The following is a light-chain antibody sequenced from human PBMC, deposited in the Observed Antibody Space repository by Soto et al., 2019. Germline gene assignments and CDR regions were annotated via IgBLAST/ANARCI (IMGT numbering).Light chain of an antibody. CDR3: QQAASFPIT. J-gene: IGKJ5*01. CDR1: QGIKNW. Sequence: IRMTQSPSSFSASTGDRVTITCRASQGIKNWLAWYQQKPGKAPNLLIYTGSSLQSGVPSRFSGSGSGTYFTLTINSLQPEDFATYYCQQAASFPITFGQGTRLEIK. V-gene: IGKV1-12*01. CDR2: TGS.